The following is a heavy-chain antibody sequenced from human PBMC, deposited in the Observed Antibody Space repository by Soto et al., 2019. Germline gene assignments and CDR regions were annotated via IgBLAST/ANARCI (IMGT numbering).Heavy chain of an antibody. CDR3: AKVRYSSPMGYYYGMDV. CDR1: RVAFSKFI. J-gene: IGHJ6*02. D-gene: IGHD6-19*01. V-gene: IGHV1-69*13. Sequence: ASVKVSCKASRVAFSKFIVTWVRHAPGLGLEWVGGIIPIFGTANYAQKFQGRGTITADESTSTSYMEVNNLRSEDTAVYYCAKVRYSSPMGYYYGMDVWGQGTTVTVSS. CDR2: IIPIFGTA.